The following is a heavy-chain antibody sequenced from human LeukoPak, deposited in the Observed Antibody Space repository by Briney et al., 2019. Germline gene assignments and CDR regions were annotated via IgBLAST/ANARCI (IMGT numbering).Heavy chain of an antibody. D-gene: IGHD2-15*01. CDR2: INHGGST. J-gene: IGHJ5*02. CDR1: GGSFSSYY. V-gene: IGHV4-34*01. CDR3: ARGGHCSGGSCYRGFDP. Sequence: PSETLSLTCAVYGGSFSSYYWSWIRQPPGKGLEWIGEINHGGSTNYKPSLKSRVTISVDTPKNQFSLKLSSVTAADTAVYYCARGGHCSGGSCYRGFDPWGQGTLVTVSS.